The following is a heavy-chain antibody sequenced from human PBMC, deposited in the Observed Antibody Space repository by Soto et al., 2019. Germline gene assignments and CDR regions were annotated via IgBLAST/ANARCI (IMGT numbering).Heavy chain of an antibody. Sequence: PTLVNPQRPSPLPSPSLCSPSAILEWVWAGSGSPQGRPWSGLHTFFSNDEKSYSTSLKSRLTISKDTSKSQVVLTMTNMDPVDTATYYCARIYLPLAAAGPFYGMDVWGQGTTVTVSS. V-gene: IGHV2-26*01. CDR2: FFSNDEK. D-gene: IGHD6-13*01. CDR3: ARIYLPLAAAGPFYGMDV. J-gene: IGHJ6*02. CDR1: CSPSAILEWV.